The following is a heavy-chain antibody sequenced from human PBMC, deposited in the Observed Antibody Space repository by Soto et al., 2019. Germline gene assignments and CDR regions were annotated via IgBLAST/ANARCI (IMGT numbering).Heavy chain of an antibody. CDR1: GYTFTSCG. Sequence: ASVKVSGEASGYTFTSCGISWVRQARGEGLEWMGWISAYNGNTNYAQKLQGRVTMTTDTSTSTAYMELRSLRSDDTAVYYCASTLRPNYYDSRGPSLDVWGQGTTVTVSS. V-gene: IGHV1-18*04. D-gene: IGHD3-22*01. CDR2: ISAYNGNT. CDR3: ASTLRPNYYDSRGPSLDV. J-gene: IGHJ6*02.